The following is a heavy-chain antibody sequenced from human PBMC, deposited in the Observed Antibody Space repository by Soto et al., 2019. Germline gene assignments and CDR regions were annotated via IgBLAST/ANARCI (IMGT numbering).Heavy chain of an antibody. CDR1: GYTFTSHG. J-gene: IGHJ4*02. CDR3: ARAREGSGYCTNGVCHYFDY. CDR2: ISAYNGNT. D-gene: IGHD2-8*01. V-gene: IGHV1-18*01. Sequence: GASVKVSCKASGYTFTSHGISWVRQAPGQGLEWMGWISAYNGNTNYAQKLQGRVTMTTDTSTSTAYMELRSLRSDDTAVYYCARAREGSGYCTNGVCHYFDYWGQGTLVTVSS.